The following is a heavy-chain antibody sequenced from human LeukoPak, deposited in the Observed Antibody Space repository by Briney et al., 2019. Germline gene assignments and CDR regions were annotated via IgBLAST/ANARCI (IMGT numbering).Heavy chain of an antibody. J-gene: IGHJ5*02. Sequence: PSETLSLTCAVSGGSISGSNWWSWVRQPPGKGLEWIGEIYHSGSTNYNPSLKSRVTISVDKSKNQFSLKLSSVTAADTAVYYCARGRYYGSGNWFDPWGQGTLVTVSS. CDR3: ARGRYYGSGNWFDP. CDR2: IYHSGST. V-gene: IGHV4-4*02. D-gene: IGHD3-10*01. CDR1: GGSISGSNW.